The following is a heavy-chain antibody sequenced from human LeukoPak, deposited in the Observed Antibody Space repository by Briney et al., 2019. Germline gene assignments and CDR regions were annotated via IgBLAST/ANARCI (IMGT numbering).Heavy chain of an antibody. CDR3: ARVRIREANFDY. J-gene: IGHJ4*02. CDR2: ISYDGSNK. CDR1: GFTFSTYG. Sequence: GGSLRLSCAASGFTFSTYGMHWVRQAPGKGLEWVAVISYDGSNKYYADSVKGRFTISRDNSKNTLYLQMNSLRAEDTAVYYCARVRIREANFDYWGQGTLVTVSS. V-gene: IGHV3-30*03.